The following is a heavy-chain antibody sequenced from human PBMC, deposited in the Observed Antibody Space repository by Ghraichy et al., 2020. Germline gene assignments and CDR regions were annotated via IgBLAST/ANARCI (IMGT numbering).Heavy chain of an antibody. V-gene: IGHV4-34*01. CDR1: GGSFSGYY. Sequence: SETLSLTCAVYGGSFSGYYWSWIRQPPGKGLEWIGEINHSGSTNYNPSLKSRVTISVDTSKNQFSLKLSSVTAADTAVYYCARRLSTKIHDYWGQGTLVTVSS. J-gene: IGHJ4*02. D-gene: IGHD5-18*01. CDR3: ARRLSTKIHDY. CDR2: INHSGST.